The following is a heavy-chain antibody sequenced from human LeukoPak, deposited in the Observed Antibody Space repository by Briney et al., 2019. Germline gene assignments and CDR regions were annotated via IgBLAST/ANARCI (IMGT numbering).Heavy chain of an antibody. Sequence: GGSLRLSCAASGFTVSSNYMSWVRQAPGKGLEWVSVIYSGGSTYYADSVKGRFTISRDNSKNTLYLQMNSLRAEDTAVYYCAREASKLRYFDWLLSHFDYWGQGTLVTVSS. D-gene: IGHD3-9*01. CDR2: IYSGGST. CDR1: GFTVSSNY. J-gene: IGHJ4*02. V-gene: IGHV3-53*01. CDR3: AREASKLRYFDWLLSHFDY.